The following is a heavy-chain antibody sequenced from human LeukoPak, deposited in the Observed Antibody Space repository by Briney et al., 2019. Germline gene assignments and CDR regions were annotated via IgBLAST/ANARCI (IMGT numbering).Heavy chain of an antibody. J-gene: IGHJ4*02. Sequence: SETLSLTCTVSGGSFNSHYWNWIRQPPGKGLEWIGSIYYSGSTYYNPSLKSRVTISVDTSKNQFSLKLSSVTAADTAVYYCARLNLGRPIPHPMGFDYWGQGTLVTVSS. CDR2: IYYSGST. V-gene: IGHV4-39*01. D-gene: IGHD3-16*01. CDR1: GGSFNSHY. CDR3: ARLNLGRPIPHPMGFDY.